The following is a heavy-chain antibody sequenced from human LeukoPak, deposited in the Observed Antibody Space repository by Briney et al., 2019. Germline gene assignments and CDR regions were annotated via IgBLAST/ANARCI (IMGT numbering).Heavy chain of an antibody. CDR1: GLTSSDHP. V-gene: IGHV3-48*02. D-gene: IGHD2-2*01. CDR3: AKFVTALFFFHYYWDV. CDR2: ISGGTRLVI. Sequence: GGSLRLSCEVSGLTSSDHPMNWVRQAPGKGLEWVSYISGGTRLVIYYAESVKGRFTTSRDHAKKTVYLQMNDVRDEDTAVYFCAKFVTALFFFHYYWDVGGKGPRVVVSS. J-gene: IGHJ6*03.